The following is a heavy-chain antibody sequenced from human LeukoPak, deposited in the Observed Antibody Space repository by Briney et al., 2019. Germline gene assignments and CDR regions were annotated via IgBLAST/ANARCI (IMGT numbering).Heavy chain of an antibody. CDR3: ARDSRMNYYAS. V-gene: IGHV3-7*01. D-gene: IGHD3-3*01. CDR1: GFTFNDYW. J-gene: IGHJ5*02. Sequence: GGSLRLSCTASGFTFNDYWMTWVRQTPGKGLGWLANINEDGSAKNYVDSEKGRFTISRDNAVNSLYLQMNSLRAEDTAMYYCARDSRMNYYASWGRGTLVTVSS. CDR2: INEDGSAK.